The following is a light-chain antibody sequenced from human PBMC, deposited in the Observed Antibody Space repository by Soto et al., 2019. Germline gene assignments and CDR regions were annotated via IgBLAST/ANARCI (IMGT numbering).Light chain of an antibody. V-gene: IGKV3-15*01. CDR1: QSVSSN. CDR2: GAS. CDR3: QQYNNWPPLT. Sequence: EVVVTQSPGTLSLSPGERATLSCRASQSVSSNLAWYQQKPGQAPRLLIYGASTRATGIPARFSGSGSETEFTLTISSLQSEDFAVYYCQQYNNWPPLTFGGGTKVDIK. J-gene: IGKJ4*01.